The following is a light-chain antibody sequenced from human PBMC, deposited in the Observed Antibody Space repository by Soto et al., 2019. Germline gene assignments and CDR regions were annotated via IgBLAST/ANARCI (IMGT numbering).Light chain of an antibody. Sequence: EIVLTQSPGTLSLSPGERATLSCRASHSFSSSYLAWYQQKPGQAPRLLIYGASSRATGIPERFSGSGSGTDFTLTISRMDPEDFGMYYCQRQVGSPAFGQGNKVEL. V-gene: IGKV3-20*01. CDR2: GAS. CDR3: QRQVGSPA. CDR1: HSFSSSY. J-gene: IGKJ1*01.